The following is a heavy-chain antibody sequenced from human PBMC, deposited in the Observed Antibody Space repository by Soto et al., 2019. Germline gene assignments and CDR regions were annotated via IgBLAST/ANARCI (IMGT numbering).Heavy chain of an antibody. D-gene: IGHD3-22*01. CDR2: ISYDGSNK. V-gene: IGHV3-30-3*01. Sequence: PGGSLRLSCAASGFTFSSYAMHWVRQAPGKGLEWVAVISYDGSNKYYADSVKGRFTFSRDNSKNTLYLQMNSLRAEDTAVYYCARDSAPYYYDSSGYPIDYWGQGTLVTVSS. CDR1: GFTFSSYA. CDR3: ARDSAPYYYDSSGYPIDY. J-gene: IGHJ4*02.